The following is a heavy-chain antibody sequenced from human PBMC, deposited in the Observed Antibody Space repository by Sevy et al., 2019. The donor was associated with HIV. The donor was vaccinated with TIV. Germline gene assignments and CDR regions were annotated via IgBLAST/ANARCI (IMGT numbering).Heavy chain of an antibody. CDR3: ATHAGIAAAGRVFDY. J-gene: IGHJ4*02. V-gene: IGHV3-72*01. CDR1: GFTFSDHY. D-gene: IGHD6-13*01. Sequence: GGSLRLSCAASGFTFSDHYMEWVRQAPGKGLEWVGRIRNKADSYTTEYAASVKGRLTISRDASKNSLYLLMNSLKTEDTAVYYCATHAGIAAAGRVFDYWGQGTLVTVSS. CDR2: IRNKADSYTT.